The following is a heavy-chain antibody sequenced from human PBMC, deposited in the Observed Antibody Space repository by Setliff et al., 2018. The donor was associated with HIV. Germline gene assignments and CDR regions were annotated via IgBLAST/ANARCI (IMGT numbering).Heavy chain of an antibody. Sequence: PSETLSLTCTVSAGSIRSSTYYWAWIRQPPGKGPEWIGTIYYSGSTYYNPSLKSRATISVDMSKNQFSLRLSSVTAADTAVYYCIIAYSSGWLAPMGFDSWGQGTLVTVSS. V-gene: IGHV4-39*01. CDR1: AGSIRSSTYY. CDR2: IYYSGST. J-gene: IGHJ4*02. D-gene: IGHD6-19*01. CDR3: IIAYSSGWLAPMGFDS.